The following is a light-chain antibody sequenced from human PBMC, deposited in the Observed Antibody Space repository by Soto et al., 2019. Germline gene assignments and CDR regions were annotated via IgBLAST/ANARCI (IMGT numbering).Light chain of an antibody. CDR1: SSDVGSYNL. J-gene: IGLJ3*02. CDR2: EGS. V-gene: IGLV2-23*01. CDR3: CSEAGSSRV. Sequence: QSVLTQPASVSGSPGQSITISCTGTSSDVGSYNLVSWYQQHPGKAPKLMIYEGSKRPSGVSNRFSGSKSGNTASLTISGLQAEDEAYYYCCSEAGSSRVFGGGTKLTVL.